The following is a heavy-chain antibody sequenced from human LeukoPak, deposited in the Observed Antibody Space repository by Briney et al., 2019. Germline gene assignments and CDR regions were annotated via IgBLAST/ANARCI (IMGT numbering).Heavy chain of an antibody. J-gene: IGHJ6*02. V-gene: IGHV3-7*01. CDR1: GFTFSSYG. CDR2: INQDGSDK. D-gene: IGHD3-10*01. Sequence: PGGSLRLSCAASGFTFSSYGMHWVRQAPGKGLEWVANINQDGSDKYYVDSVMGRFTISKDNAKNSVYLQMNSLRPEDTAIYYCAWYGVTHGLDVWGQGTTVTVPS. CDR3: AWYGVTHGLDV.